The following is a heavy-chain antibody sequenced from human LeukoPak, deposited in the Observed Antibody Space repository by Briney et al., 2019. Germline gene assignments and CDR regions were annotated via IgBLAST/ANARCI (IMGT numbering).Heavy chain of an antibody. CDR2: ISAYNGNT. D-gene: IGHD3-10*01. CDR3: AREVNYGSGTTYYYYGMDV. Sequence: EASVTVSCKASGYTFTSYGISWVRQAPGQGLEWMGWISAYNGNTNYAQKLQGRVTMTTDTSTSTAYMELRSLRSDDTAVYYCAREVNYGSGTTYYYYGMDVWGQGTTVTVSS. J-gene: IGHJ6*02. V-gene: IGHV1-18*01. CDR1: GYTFTSYG.